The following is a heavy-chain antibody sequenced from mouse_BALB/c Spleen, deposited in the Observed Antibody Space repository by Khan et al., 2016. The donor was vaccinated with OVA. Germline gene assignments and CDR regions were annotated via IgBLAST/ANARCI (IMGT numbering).Heavy chain of an antibody. J-gene: IGHJ3*01. CDR1: GYTFTSYW. CDR3: VNHGSSSAWFTY. CDR2: IDPSTDNT. D-gene: IGHD1-1*01. V-gene: IGHV1-7*01. Sequence: QVQLKQSGAELAKPGASVKMSCKASGYTFTSYWMHWVKQRPGQGLEWIGYIDPSTDNTEYNQKFRDKATLTVDKSSTTVYMQLTSLTSEDSAVYYCVNHGSSSAWFTYWGQGTLVTGSA.